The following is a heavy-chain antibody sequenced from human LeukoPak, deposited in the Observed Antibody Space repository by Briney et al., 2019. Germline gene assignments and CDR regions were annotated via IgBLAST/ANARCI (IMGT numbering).Heavy chain of an antibody. CDR1: EFTFSSYG. CDR3: ARDASTVTTGLDY. Sequence: GRSLRLSCAASEFTFSSYGMHWVRQAPGKGLERVAVIWYDGSNKYYADSVKGRFTISRDNSKNTLYLQMNSLRAEDTAVYYCARDASTVTTGLDYWGQGTLVTVSS. D-gene: IGHD4-17*01. V-gene: IGHV3-33*01. CDR2: IWYDGSNK. J-gene: IGHJ4*02.